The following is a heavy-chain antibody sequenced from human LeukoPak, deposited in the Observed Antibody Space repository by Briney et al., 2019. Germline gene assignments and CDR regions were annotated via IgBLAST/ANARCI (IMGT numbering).Heavy chain of an antibody. J-gene: IGHJ4*02. CDR2: INPNSGGT. V-gene: IGHV1-2*02. CDR1: GYTFTGYY. CDR3: ARYYDSSGTYYLDY. D-gene: IGHD3-22*01. Sequence: ASVKVSCRASGYTFTGYYMHWVRQAPAQGLEWMGWINPNSGGTNYAQKFQGRVTMTRDTSISTAYMELSRLRSDDTAVYYCARYYDSSGTYYLDYWGQGTLVTVSS.